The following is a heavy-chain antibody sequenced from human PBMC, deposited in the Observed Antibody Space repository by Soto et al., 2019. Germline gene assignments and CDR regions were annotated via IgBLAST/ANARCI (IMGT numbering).Heavy chain of an antibody. D-gene: IGHD3-10*01. CDR3: AIVPVRKYYFLGSYNNYYFGMAF. V-gene: IGHV4-34*01. J-gene: IGHJ6*02. Sequence: SETLSLTCAVYGGSFSDYYWSWIRQPPGKGLEWVGEINHSGSTNYNPSLKSRVTISVDTSKNQFSLNLSSVTAADTAVYYCAIVPVRKYYFLGSYNNYYFGMAFWGQGTKVPVSS. CDR1: GGSFSDYY. CDR2: INHSGST.